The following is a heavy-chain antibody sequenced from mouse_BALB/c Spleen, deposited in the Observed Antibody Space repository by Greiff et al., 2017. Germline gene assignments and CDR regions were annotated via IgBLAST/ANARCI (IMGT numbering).Heavy chain of an antibody. D-gene: IGHD1-2*01. CDR2: ISPNGGCT. CDR3: ARVWGYGGYDAMDY. J-gene: IGHJ4*01. V-gene: IGHV1S26*01. CDR1: GFTFTGYT. Sequence: QVQLQQSGAGLVRPGASLKISCTASGFTFTGYTMHWVRQRPGKGLEWIGYISPNGGCTNYNQKFKDKATFTADKSSSTVYMQLSSLTAEDSAVYYCARVWGYGGYDAMDYWGQGTSVTVSS.